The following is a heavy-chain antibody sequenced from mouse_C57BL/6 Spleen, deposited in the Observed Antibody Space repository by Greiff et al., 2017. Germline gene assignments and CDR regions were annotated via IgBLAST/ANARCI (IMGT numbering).Heavy chain of an antibody. V-gene: IGHV1-26*01. J-gene: IGHJ2*01. CDR2: INPNNGGT. CDR1: GYTFTDYY. CDR3: VRGDSSGYYYFDY. Sequence: VHVKQSGPELVKPGASVKISCKASGYTFTDYYMNWVKQSHGKSLEWIGDINPNNGGTSYNQKFKGKATLTVDKSSSTAYMELRSLTSEDSAVYYCVRGDSSGYYYFDYWGQGTTLTVSS. D-gene: IGHD3-2*02.